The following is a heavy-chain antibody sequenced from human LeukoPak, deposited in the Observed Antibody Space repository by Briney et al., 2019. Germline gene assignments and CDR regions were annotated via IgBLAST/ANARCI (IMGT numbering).Heavy chain of an antibody. Sequence: PGGSLRLSCAASGFTFGNNGMSWVRQAPGKGLEWVSSINWSGGSTGYADSVKGRFTISRDNAKSSLYLQMNSLRAEDTASYYCARLCEFYYYMDVWGKGTTVIVSS. CDR1: GFTFGNNG. CDR2: INWSGGST. V-gene: IGHV3-20*04. J-gene: IGHJ6*03. D-gene: IGHD2-21*01. CDR3: ARLCEFYYYMDV.